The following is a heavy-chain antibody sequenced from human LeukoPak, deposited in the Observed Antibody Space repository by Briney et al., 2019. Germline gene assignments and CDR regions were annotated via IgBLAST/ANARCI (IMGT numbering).Heavy chain of an antibody. CDR3: ARSEIRYDILTGYYAMPSDY. CDR2: ISYDGSNK. D-gene: IGHD3-9*01. CDR1: GFTFSSYG. J-gene: IGHJ4*02. V-gene: IGHV3-30*03. Sequence: GRSLRLSCAASGFTFSSYGMHWVRQAPGKGLEWVAVISYDGSNKYYADSVKGRFTISRDNSKNTLYLQMNSLRAEDTAVYYCARSEIRYDILTGYYAMPSDYWGQGTLVTVSS.